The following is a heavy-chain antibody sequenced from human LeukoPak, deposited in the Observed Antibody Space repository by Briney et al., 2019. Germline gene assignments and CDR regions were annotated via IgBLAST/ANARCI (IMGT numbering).Heavy chain of an antibody. V-gene: IGHV4-39*07. J-gene: IGHJ4*02. Sequence: SETLSLTCSVSGGSISSSSYYWGWIRQPPGKGLEWIGSIYYSGNTYNNPSLKSRVTVSVDTSKNQFSLKLSSVIAADTAVYYCARAYAGYASRFDYWGQGILVTVSS. CDR3: ARAYAGYASRFDY. CDR2: IYYSGNT. CDR1: GGSISSSSYY. D-gene: IGHD1-1*01.